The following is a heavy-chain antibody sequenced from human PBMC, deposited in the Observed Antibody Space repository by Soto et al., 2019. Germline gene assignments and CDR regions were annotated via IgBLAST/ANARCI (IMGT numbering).Heavy chain of an antibody. Sequence: EVQLLESGGGLVQPGGSLRLSCAASGFTFSTYAMSWVRQAPGKGLEWVSAISLGGSYTYYADSVKGRFTISRDNSKNRLYLQMNSLRAEDTAVYFCAKISSAHYYYYVMGVWGQGTTVTVSS. CDR2: ISLGGSYT. CDR3: AKISSAHYYYYVMGV. J-gene: IGHJ6*02. CDR1: GFTFSTYA. V-gene: IGHV3-23*01. D-gene: IGHD3-22*01.